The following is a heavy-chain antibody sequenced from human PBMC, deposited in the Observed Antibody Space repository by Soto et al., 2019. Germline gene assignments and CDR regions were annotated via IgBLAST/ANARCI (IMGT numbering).Heavy chain of an antibody. CDR1: GGSFSGYY. CDR3: ARAENDGWLHP. D-gene: IGHD5-12*01. J-gene: IGHJ3*01. V-gene: IGHV4-34*01. CDR2: INHSGST. Sequence: SETLSLTCAVYGGSFSGYYWTWIRQPPGTGLEWIGEINHSGSTNYNPSPKSRVTISVDKSKNQFSLKLSSVTAADTAVYYCARAENDGWLHPWGQGTMVTVSS.